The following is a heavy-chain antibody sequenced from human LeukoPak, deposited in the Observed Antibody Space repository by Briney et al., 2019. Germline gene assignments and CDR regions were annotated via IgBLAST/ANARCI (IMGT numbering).Heavy chain of an antibody. CDR2: ISSSSSYI. J-gene: IGHJ3*02. CDR3: ARARSSYGYGDAFDI. V-gene: IGHV3-21*01. Sequence: GGSLRLSCAASGFTFSSYSMNWVRQAPGKGLEWVSSISSSSSYIYYAGSMKGRFTISRDNSKNTLYLQMNSLRAEDTAVYYCARARSSYGYGDAFDIWGQGTMVTVSS. CDR1: GFTFSSYS. D-gene: IGHD5-18*01.